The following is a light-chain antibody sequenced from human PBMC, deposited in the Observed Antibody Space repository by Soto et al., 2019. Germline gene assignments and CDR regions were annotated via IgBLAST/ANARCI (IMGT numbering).Light chain of an antibody. CDR3: ETWDSSTRV. J-gene: IGLJ3*02. V-gene: IGLV4-60*03. CDR1: SGHRSYI. Sequence: QSVLTQSSSASVSLGSSVKLTCTLSSGHRSYIIAWHQQQPGKAPRYLMKVEGSGGYNKGSGIPDRFSGSSSGADRYLTISNLQSEDEADYFYETWDSSTRVFGGGTKLTVL. CDR2: VEGSGGY.